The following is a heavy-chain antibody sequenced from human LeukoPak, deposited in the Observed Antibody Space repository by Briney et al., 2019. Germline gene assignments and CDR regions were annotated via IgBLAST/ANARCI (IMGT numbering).Heavy chain of an antibody. D-gene: IGHD3-22*01. CDR2: IDHSGST. V-gene: IGHV4-34*01. J-gene: IGHJ4*02. CDR1: GGPFSGYY. Sequence: SETLSLTCALYGGPFSGYYWTWIRQPPGKGLEWIGEIDHSGSTNYNQSLKSKVNISGDTSKIHFFLRLSSLTAADSAVYYCARGQTKDYFDTSGYYWSQGTLVTVSS. CDR3: ARGQTKDYFDTSGYY.